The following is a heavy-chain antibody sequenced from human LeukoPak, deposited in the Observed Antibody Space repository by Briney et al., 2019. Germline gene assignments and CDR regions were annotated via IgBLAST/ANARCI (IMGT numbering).Heavy chain of an antibody. CDR1: GYSFSSFG. V-gene: IGHV1-18*04. D-gene: IGHD2-2*01. CDR2: ISAYDGST. CDR3: ARTCPMMYCSSSFFDP. Sequence: ASVKVSCRTSGYSFSSFGVTWVRQAPGQGLEWVGWISAYDGSTNYAPKFQGKVTMTTDTSTNTAYMELRSLRSDDTAIYYCARTCPMMYCSSSFFDPWGQGTQVTVSS. J-gene: IGHJ5*02.